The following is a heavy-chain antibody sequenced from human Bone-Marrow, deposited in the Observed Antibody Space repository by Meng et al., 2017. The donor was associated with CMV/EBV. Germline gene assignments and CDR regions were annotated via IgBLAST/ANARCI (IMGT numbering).Heavy chain of an antibody. D-gene: IGHD1-26*01. J-gene: IGHJ4*02. CDR2: ISSSSSYI. Sequence: GESLKISCAASGFTFSSYSMNWVRQAPGKGLEWVSSISSSSSYIYYADSVKGRFTISRDSSKNTLYLQMNSLRADDTALYYCTQKGGSGSYYAAFDYWGQGTLVTVSS. V-gene: IGHV3-21*04. CDR3: TQKGGSGSYYAAFDY. CDR1: GFTFSSYS.